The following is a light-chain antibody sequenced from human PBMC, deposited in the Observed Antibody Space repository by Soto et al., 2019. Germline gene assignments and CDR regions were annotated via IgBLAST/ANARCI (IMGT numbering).Light chain of an antibody. J-gene: IGLJ3*02. CDR2: YKS. Sequence: QSVLTQPPSVSGAPGQRVTISCSGSSSNIGSNFVSWYQQIPRTAPKLLFYYKSKQLSWIPDRFSGSKSGTSATLGITGLQTGDKAVYYAATWDVSQRENGHAVFGGGTKLTVL. CDR1: SSNIGSNF. CDR3: ATWDVSQRENGHAV. V-gene: IGLV1-51*01.